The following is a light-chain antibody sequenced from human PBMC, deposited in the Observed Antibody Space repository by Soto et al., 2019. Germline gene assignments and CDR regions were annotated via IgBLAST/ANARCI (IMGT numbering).Light chain of an antibody. CDR3: LHHKSYPYT. Sequence: DIQMTQSPSAMSASVGDRVTITCRASQGISTILAWFQQKPGKVSKRLIYAASSLQSGVPSRFSGSGSGTEFTLTISSLQPEDFATYYWLHHKSYPYTLGQGTKLEIK. CDR1: QGISTI. V-gene: IGKV1-17*03. CDR2: AAS. J-gene: IGKJ2*01.